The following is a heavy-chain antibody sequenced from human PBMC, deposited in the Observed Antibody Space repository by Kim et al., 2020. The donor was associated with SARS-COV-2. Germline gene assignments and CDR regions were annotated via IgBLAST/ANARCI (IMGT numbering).Heavy chain of an antibody. CDR1: GFTFGDYA. CDR2: IRSKAYGGTT. D-gene: IGHD3-10*01. CDR3: RTTLITMVRGAEYYFDY. J-gene: IGHJ4*02. Sequence: GGSLRLSCTASGFTFGDYAMSWFRQAPGKGLEWVGFIRSKAYGGTTEYAASVKGRFTISRDDSKSIAYLQMNSLKTEDTAVYYCRTTLITMVRGAEYYFDYWGQGTLVTVSS. V-gene: IGHV3-49*03.